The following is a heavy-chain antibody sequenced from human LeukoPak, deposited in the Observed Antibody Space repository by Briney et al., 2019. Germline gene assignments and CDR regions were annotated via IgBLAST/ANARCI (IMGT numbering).Heavy chain of an antibody. D-gene: IGHD6-13*01. CDR3: ARGTTSAAAVPDY. J-gene: IGHJ4*02. V-gene: IGHV4-59*01. CDR1: GASIITYY. CDR2: ISHRGNT. Sequence: SETLSLTCTVSGASIITYYWSWIRQPPGEGLEWIGFISHRGNTNYNPSLKSRITISADTSKNQLSLKLSSVTAAYTAIYYCARGTTSAAAVPDYWGQGTLVTVSS.